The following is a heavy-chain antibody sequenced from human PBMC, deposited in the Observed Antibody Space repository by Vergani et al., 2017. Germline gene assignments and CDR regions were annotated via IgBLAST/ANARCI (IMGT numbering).Heavy chain of an antibody. V-gene: IGHV4-38-2*02. D-gene: IGHD1-26*01. J-gene: IGHJ4*02. CDR1: NYSISRGYF. CDR3: ASDRRFRGSYFHLGL. CDR2: FHHTGMT. Sequence: QVQLQESGPGLVKPSETLSLTCTVSNYSISRGYFWGWIRRPPGKGLEWIASFHHTGMTYNNPSLKSRVTISVDTSKNLISLKLNSVTAADSATYYCASDRRFRGSYFHLGLWGQGALVNVSS.